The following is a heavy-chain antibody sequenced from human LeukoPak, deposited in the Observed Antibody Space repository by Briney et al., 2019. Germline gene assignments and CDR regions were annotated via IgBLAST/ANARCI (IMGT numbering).Heavy chain of an antibody. CDR1: GCIMLYHGYY. Sequence: SETLSLTCTGSGCIMLYHGYYWSWIRQHPGKGLEWIGYIYYSGSTYYNPSLKSRVTISVDTSKNQFSLKLSSVTASDTAVYYCARGGDEFDYWGQGTLVTVSS. D-gene: IGHD7-27*01. CDR3: ARGGDEFDY. CDR2: IYYSGST. V-gene: IGHV4-31*03. J-gene: IGHJ4*02.